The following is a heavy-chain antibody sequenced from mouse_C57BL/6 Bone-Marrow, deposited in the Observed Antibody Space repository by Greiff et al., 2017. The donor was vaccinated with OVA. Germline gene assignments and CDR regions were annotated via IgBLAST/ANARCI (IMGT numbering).Heavy chain of an antibody. D-gene: IGHD1-1*01. Sequence: VQLQQPGAELVKPGASVKLSCKASGYTFTSYWMHWVKQRPGQGLEWIGMIHPNSGSTNYNEKFKSKATLTVDKSSSTAYMQLSSLTSEDSAVYYCARQDYGSSYPWWYFDVWGTGTTVTVSS. CDR1: GYTFTSYW. CDR3: ARQDYGSSYPWWYFDV. V-gene: IGHV1-64*01. CDR2: IHPNSGST. J-gene: IGHJ1*03.